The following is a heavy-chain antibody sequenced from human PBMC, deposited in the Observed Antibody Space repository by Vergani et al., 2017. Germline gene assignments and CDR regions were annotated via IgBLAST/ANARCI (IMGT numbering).Heavy chain of an antibody. CDR2: IYYNGNI. J-gene: IGHJ4*02. V-gene: IGHV4-59*12. Sequence: QVQLQESGPGLVKPSETLSLICSVSGGSLRNYYWTWIRQPPGKRLEWIGEIYYNGNIRDNPSFKSRVNMAVDMSKNQFSLKLSSVTAADTAVYYCARGRGWWSRWGQGTQVTVSS. D-gene: IGHD2-15*01. CDR3: ARGRGWWSR. CDR1: GGSLRNYY.